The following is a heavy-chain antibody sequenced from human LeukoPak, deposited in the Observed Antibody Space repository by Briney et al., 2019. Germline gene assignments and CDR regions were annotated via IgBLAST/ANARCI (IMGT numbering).Heavy chain of an antibody. V-gene: IGHV3-21*01. Sequence: GGSLRLSCAVSGFTFSRYSMNWVRQAPGKGLEWVSAISGGSSSTFYADSVKGRFTISRDNAKSSLYLQMNSLRAEDTAVYYCARNTPSLTTYGMDVWGQGTTVTVSS. CDR2: ISGGSSST. CDR1: GFTFSRYS. J-gene: IGHJ6*02. D-gene: IGHD1-14*01. CDR3: ARNTPSLTTYGMDV.